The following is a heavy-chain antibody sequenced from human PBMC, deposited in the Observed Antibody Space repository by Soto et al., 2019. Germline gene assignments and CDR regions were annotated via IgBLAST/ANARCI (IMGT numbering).Heavy chain of an antibody. V-gene: IGHV3-74*01. Sequence: GVSLRLSCAASGFTFSSYAMSWVRQAPGKGLGWVSRINYAGSTTSYADSVKGRFTISRDNARNTLYLQMNSLRAEDTAVYYCARAGTGWYWFDPWGQGTLVTVSS. J-gene: IGHJ5*02. D-gene: IGHD6-19*01. CDR1: GFTFSSYA. CDR2: INYAGSTT. CDR3: ARAGTGWYWFDP.